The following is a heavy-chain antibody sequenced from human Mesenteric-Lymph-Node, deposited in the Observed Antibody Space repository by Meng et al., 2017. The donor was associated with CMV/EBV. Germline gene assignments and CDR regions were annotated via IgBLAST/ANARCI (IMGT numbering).Heavy chain of an antibody. CDR3: ARDLEMATIHKYYYGMDV. CDR2: IYHRGGT. D-gene: IGHD5-24*01. CDR1: GGSFSGYY. J-gene: IGHJ6*02. V-gene: IGHV4-34*01. Sequence: SETLSLTCAVYGGSFSGYYWSWIRQPPGKGLEWIGNIYHRGGTYYNPSLRSRVTISLDTSKNQFSLSLSSVTAADTALYYCARDLEMATIHKYYYGMDVWGQGTTVTVSS.